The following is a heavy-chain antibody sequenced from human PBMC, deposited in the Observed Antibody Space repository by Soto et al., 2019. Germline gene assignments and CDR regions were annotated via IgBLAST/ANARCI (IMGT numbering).Heavy chain of an antibody. J-gene: IGHJ5*01. V-gene: IGHV4-59*01. Sequence: SETLSLTCTVSGGSISSYYWGWIRQPPGKGLEWIGCIYYTGSTNYSPSLKSRVTISVDTSKNQFSLKLSSVTAADTALYSCAQWRTGRPPFFTDSWGQGTLVTVSS. CDR2: IYYTGST. CDR1: GGSISSYY. D-gene: IGHD1-1*01. CDR3: AQWRTGRPPFFTDS.